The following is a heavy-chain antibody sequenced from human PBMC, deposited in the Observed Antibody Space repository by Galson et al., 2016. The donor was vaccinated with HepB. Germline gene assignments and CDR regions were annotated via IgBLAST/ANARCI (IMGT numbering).Heavy chain of an antibody. Sequence: SLRLSCATSGFPFDNYAMSWFRQAPGKGLHWVGFIRSNSYGGTTDYAASVKGSFTISRDDPKSIVYLQMNRLKTEDTAVYYCSRVVGLDYDFWSGYPDFDYWGQGALVTVSS. CDR3: SRVVGLDYDFWSGYPDFDY. D-gene: IGHD3-3*01. V-gene: IGHV3-49*03. CDR1: GFPFDNYA. CDR2: IRSNSYGGTT. J-gene: IGHJ4*02.